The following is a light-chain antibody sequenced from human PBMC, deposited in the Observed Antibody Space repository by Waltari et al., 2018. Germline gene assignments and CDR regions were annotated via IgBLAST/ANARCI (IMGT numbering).Light chain of an antibody. CDR1: QSVGGY. CDR3: QQRSNWPPWA. CDR2: DSS. Sequence: EVVLTQSPATLSLSPGDRATLYCRASQSVGGYLAWYQHKPGQAPRLLIYDSSYRATGIPTRFRGSGSGTDFTLTISSLEADDFAIYYCQQRSNWPPWAFGQGTRVEV. J-gene: IGKJ1*01. V-gene: IGKV3-11*01.